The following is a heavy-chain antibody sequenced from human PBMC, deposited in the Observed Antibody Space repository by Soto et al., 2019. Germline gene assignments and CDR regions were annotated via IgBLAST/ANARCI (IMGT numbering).Heavy chain of an antibody. CDR3: AKGGIAAAVGY. J-gene: IGHJ4*02. V-gene: IGHV3-23*01. CDR2: ISGSGGST. CDR1: GFTFSSYA. D-gene: IGHD6-13*01. Sequence: EVQLLESGGGLVQPGGSLRLSCAASGFTFSSYAMSWVRQAPGKGLEWVSTISGSGGSTHYADSVKGRFTISRDNSKNTLYVQMNSLRAEDTAVYYCAKGGIAAAVGYWGQGTLVTVSS.